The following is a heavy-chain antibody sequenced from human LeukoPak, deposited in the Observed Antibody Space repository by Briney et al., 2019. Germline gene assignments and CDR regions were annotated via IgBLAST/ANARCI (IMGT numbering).Heavy chain of an antibody. Sequence: GRSLRLSCAASGFTFSGYGMHWVRQAPGKGLEWVSIIYSGGSTYYADSVKGRFTISRDNSKNTLYLQMNSLRAEDTAVYYCAREEEYWGQGTLVTVSS. CDR3: AREEEY. J-gene: IGHJ4*02. V-gene: IGHV3-66*01. CDR2: IYSGGST. CDR1: GFTFSGYG.